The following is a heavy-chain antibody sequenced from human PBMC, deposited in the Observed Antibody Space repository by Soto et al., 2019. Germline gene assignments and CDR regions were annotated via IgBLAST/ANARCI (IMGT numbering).Heavy chain of an antibody. CDR1: GFTFSSYG. CDR3: AKDRSGDYVSSYFDY. D-gene: IGHD4-17*01. V-gene: IGHV3-30*18. J-gene: IGHJ4*02. Sequence: QVQLVESGGGVVQPGRSLRLSCAASGFTFSSYGMHWVRQAPGKGLEWVAVISYDGSNKYYADSVKGRFTISRDNSKNTLYLQMNSLRAEDTAVYYCAKDRSGDYVSSYFDYWGQGTLVTVSS. CDR2: ISYDGSNK.